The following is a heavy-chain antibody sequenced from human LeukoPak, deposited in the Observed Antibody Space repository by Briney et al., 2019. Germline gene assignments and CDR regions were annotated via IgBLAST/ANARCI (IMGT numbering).Heavy chain of an antibody. Sequence: SETLSLTCTVSGGSISSYYWSWIRQPPGKGLEWIGYIYYSGSTNYNPSLKSRVTISADTSKNQFSLKLSSVTAADTAVYYCARESYYDSSGYSHDAFDIWGQGTMVTVSS. V-gene: IGHV4-59*08. CDR1: GGSISSYY. J-gene: IGHJ3*02. CDR2: IYYSGST. D-gene: IGHD3-22*01. CDR3: ARESYYDSSGYSHDAFDI.